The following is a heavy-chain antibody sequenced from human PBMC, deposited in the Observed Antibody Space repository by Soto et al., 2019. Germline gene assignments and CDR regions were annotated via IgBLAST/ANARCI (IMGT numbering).Heavy chain of an antibody. CDR3: ARLDGAYYYGMDV. J-gene: IGHJ6*02. CDR1: GGSISSSSYY. V-gene: IGHV4-39*01. Sequence: SETLSLTCTVSGGSISSSSYYWGWIRQPPGKGLEWIGSIYYSGSTYCNPSLKSRVTISVDTSKNQFSLKLSSVTAADTAVYYCARLDGAYYYGMDVWGQGTTVTVSS. CDR2: IYYSGST. D-gene: IGHD1-26*01.